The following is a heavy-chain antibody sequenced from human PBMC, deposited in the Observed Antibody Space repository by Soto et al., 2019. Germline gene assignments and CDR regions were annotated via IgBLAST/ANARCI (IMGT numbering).Heavy chain of an antibody. V-gene: IGHV4-39*01. Sequence: SETLSLTCTVSGGSISSSSYYWGWIRQPPGKGLEWIGRIYYSGSTYYNPSLKSRVTISVDTSKNQFSLKLSSVTAADTAVYYCARQRADYDSRGSKSGSDYLGQGTLVTVSS. J-gene: IGHJ4*02. CDR1: GGSISSSSYY. CDR3: ARQRADYDSRGSKSGSDY. D-gene: IGHD3-22*01. CDR2: IYYSGST.